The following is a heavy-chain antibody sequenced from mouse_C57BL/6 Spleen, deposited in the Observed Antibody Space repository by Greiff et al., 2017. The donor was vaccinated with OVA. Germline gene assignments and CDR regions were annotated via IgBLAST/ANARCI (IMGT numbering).Heavy chain of an antibody. CDR3: ARLRAGQGYFDY. D-gene: IGHD3-3*01. V-gene: IGHV1-82*01. Sequence: QVQLQQSGPELVKPGASVKISCKASGYAFSSSWMNWVKQRPGKGLEWIGRIYPGDGDTNYNGKFKGKATLTADKSSSTAYMQLSSRTSEDSAVYFCARLRAGQGYFDYWGQGTTLTVSS. J-gene: IGHJ2*01. CDR2: IYPGDGDT. CDR1: GYAFSSSW.